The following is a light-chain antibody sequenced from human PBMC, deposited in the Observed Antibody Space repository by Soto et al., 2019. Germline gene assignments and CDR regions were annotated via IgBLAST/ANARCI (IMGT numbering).Light chain of an antibody. CDR2: GAS. CDR3: QQYGSSPPT. J-gene: IGKJ5*01. Sequence: IVLAQSPGTVSLAPRESTTRSCRASQSVSSSYLAWYQQKPGQAPRLLIYGASSRATGIPDRFSGSGSGTDFTLSISRLEPEDFAVYYCQQYGSSPPTFGQGPRLEI. V-gene: IGKV3-20*01. CDR1: QSVSSSY.